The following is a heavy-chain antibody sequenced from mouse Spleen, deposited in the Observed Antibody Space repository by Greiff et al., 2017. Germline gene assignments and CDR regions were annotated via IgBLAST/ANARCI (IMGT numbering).Heavy chain of an antibody. CDR1: GYTFTSYT. D-gene: IGHD2-12*01. V-gene: IGHV1-4*01. CDR3: ARGGSYDGFAY. J-gene: IGHJ3*01. Sequence: VQRVESGAELARPGASVKMSCKASGYTFTSYTMHWVKQRPGQGLEWIGYINPSSGYTKYNQKFKDKATLTADKSSSTAYMQLSSLTSEDSAVYYCARGGSYDGFAYWGQGTLVTVSA. CDR2: INPSSGYT.